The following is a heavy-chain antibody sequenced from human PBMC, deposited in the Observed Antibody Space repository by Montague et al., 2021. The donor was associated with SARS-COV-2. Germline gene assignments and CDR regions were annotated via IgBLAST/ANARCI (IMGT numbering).Heavy chain of an antibody. D-gene: IGHD6-13*01. CDR1: GGPFSGYY. Sequence: SETLSLTCAVYGGPFSGYYWSWIRQPPGKGLEWIGEINQSGSTNYNPSLKSRATISVDTSKSQFSLKLSTVTAADTAVHYCARGPHSSSWHYYYYYGMDVWGQGTTVTVSS. V-gene: IGHV4-34*01. J-gene: IGHJ6*02. CDR3: ARGPHSSSWHYYYYYGMDV. CDR2: INQSGST.